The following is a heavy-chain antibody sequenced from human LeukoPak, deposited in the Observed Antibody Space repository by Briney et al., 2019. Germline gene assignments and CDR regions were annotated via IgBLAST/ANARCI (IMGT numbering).Heavy chain of an antibody. CDR3: AKGTSSGWYYFDY. V-gene: IGHV4-38-2*02. CDR2: IYHSGDT. CDR1: GYSITSGYY. J-gene: IGHJ4*02. D-gene: IGHD6-19*01. Sequence: SETLSLTCIVSGYSITSGYYWGWIRQPPRKGLEWIGSIYHSGDTYYNPSLKSRLTISVDTSKNQFSLKLDSVTAADTAVYYCAKGTSSGWYYFDYCGQGTLVTVSS.